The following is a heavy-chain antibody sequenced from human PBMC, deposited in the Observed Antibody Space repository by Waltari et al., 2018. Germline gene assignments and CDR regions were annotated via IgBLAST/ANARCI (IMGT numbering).Heavy chain of an antibody. CDR2: ISAYNGNT. D-gene: IGHD3-9*01. V-gene: IGHV1-18*01. CDR1: GYTFTSYG. CDR3: ARVSYYDILTGYSLAPGGYYYYMDV. Sequence: QVQLVQSGAEVKKPGASVKVSCKASGYTFTSYGISWVQQAPGQGLEWMGWISAYNGNTNYAQKLQGRVTMTTDTSTSTAYMELRSLRSDDTAVYYCARVSYYDILTGYSLAPGGYYYYMDVWGKGTTVTISS. J-gene: IGHJ6*03.